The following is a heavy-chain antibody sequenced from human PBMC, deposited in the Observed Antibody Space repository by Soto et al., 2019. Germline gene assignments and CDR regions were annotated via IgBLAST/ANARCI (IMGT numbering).Heavy chain of an antibody. V-gene: IGHV4-31*03. CDR2: IYYSGST. D-gene: IGHD4-17*01. J-gene: IGHJ4*02. CDR1: GGSISSGGYY. Sequence: PSETLSLTCTVSGGSISSGGYYWSWIRQHPGKGLEWIGYIYYSGSTYYNPSLKSRVTISVDTSKNQFSLKLSSVTAADTAVYYCARWTTVMYYFDYWGQGTLVTVS. CDR3: ARWTTVMYYFDY.